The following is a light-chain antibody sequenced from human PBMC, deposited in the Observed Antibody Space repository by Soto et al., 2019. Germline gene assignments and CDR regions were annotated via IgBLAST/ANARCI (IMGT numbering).Light chain of an antibody. CDR1: QSVSSS. V-gene: IGKV3-15*01. J-gene: IGKJ3*01. Sequence: EIVMTQSPATLSVSPGERATLSCRASQSVSSSLAWYQQKPGQAPRLLIYGASTRATGIPARFSGSGSGTEFTLPISSLQSEDFAIYYCQQYDYWPPFTFGPGTKVDIK. CDR3: QQYDYWPPFT. CDR2: GAS.